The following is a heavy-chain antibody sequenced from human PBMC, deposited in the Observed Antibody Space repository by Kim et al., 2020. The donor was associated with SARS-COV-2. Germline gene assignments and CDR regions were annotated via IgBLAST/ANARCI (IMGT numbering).Heavy chain of an antibody. Sequence: SLKSRVTMSVDTSKNQFSLKLSSVTAADTAVYYCARGGYGVSYYDYGMDVWGQGTTVTVSS. D-gene: IGHD5-12*01. CDR3: ARGGYGVSYYDYGMDV. V-gene: IGHV4-4*07. J-gene: IGHJ6*02.